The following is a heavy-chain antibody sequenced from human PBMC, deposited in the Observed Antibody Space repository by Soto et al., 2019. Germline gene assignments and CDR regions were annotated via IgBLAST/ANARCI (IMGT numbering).Heavy chain of an antibody. CDR3: ATGIAAAGTEYFQH. J-gene: IGHJ1*01. Sequence: TSETLSLTCTVSGGSISSGDYYWSWIRQPPGKGLEWIGYIYYSGSTYYNPSLKSRVTISVDTSKNQFSLKLSSVTAADTAVYYCATGIAAAGTEYFQHWGQGTLVTVSS. D-gene: IGHD6-13*01. V-gene: IGHV4-30-4*01. CDR1: GGSISSGDYY. CDR2: IYYSGST.